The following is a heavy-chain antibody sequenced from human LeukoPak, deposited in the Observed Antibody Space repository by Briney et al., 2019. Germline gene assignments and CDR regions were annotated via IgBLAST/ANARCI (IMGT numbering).Heavy chain of an antibody. V-gene: IGHV3-23*01. J-gene: IGHJ4*02. Sequence: GGSLRLSCAASGFTFNRNAISWVRPAPGKGLEWVSTIGGSGDKTFYADSAKGRFTISRDNSKNMLHLQMSSLTGEDTALYYCVRRGDASSGWGDHDYWGQGALVTVSS. CDR3: VRRGDASSGWGDHDY. CDR2: IGGSGDKT. D-gene: IGHD6-19*01. CDR1: GFTFNRNA.